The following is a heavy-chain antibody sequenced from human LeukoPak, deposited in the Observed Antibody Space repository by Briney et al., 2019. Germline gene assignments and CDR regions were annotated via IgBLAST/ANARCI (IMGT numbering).Heavy chain of an antibody. J-gene: IGHJ4*02. CDR2: IRHDGGDK. CDR1: GYTFSSHG. D-gene: IGHD3-10*01. V-gene: IGHV3-30*02. CDR3: ARDRSPYYYGSGH. Sequence: GGFLRLSCATSGYTFSSHGLHWVRQAPGKGLECVASIRHDGGDKYYSESVKGRFTISRDNSKNTLYLQMNSLRAEDTAVYYCARDRSPYYYGSGHWGQGTLVTVSS.